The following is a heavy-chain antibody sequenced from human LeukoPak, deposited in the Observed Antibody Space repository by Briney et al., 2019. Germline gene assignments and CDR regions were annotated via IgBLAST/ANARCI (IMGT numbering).Heavy chain of an antibody. J-gene: IGHJ4*02. D-gene: IGHD3-3*01. CDR2: IIPIFGTA. V-gene: IGHV1-69*05. CDR3: ARVRYYDFWSGPMGFDY. CDR1: GGTFSSYA. Sequence: ASVKVSCKASGGTFSSYAISWVRQAPGQGLEWMGGIIPIFGTANYAQKFQGRVTMTRDTSISTAYMELSRLRSDDTAVYYCARVRYYDFWSGPMGFDYWGQGTLVTVSS.